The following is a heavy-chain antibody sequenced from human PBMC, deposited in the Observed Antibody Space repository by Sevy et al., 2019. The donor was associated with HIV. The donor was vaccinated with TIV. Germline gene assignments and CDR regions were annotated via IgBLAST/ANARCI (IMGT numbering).Heavy chain of an antibody. CDR2: INPNSGGT. V-gene: IGHV1-2*02. J-gene: IGHJ4*02. CDR1: GGTFTNYG. Sequence: ASVKVSCKASGGTFTNYGFTWVRQAPGQGLEWMGWINPNSGGTNYAQKFQGRVTMTRDTSISTAYMELSRLRSDDTAVYYCARDVSIVVVVAARSFDYWGQGTLVTVSS. CDR3: ARDVSIVVVVAARSFDY. D-gene: IGHD2-15*01.